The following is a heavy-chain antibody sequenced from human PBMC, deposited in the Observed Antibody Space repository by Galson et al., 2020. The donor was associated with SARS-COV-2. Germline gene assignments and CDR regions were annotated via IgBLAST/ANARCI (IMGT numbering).Heavy chain of an antibody. CDR1: GGSVSGGAFS. V-gene: IGHV4-30-2*01. Sequence: SQILSLTCAVSGGSVSGGAFSWSWFRQPPGKGLEWIGYIYDSANTYYSPSFKSRVSISVDRSKNQFSLNLSSVTAADTAVYYCARGQQTELLTPFDFWGQGRLVTVSS. CDR3: ARGQQTELLTPFDF. J-gene: IGHJ4*02. CDR2: IYDSANT. D-gene: IGHD1-26*01.